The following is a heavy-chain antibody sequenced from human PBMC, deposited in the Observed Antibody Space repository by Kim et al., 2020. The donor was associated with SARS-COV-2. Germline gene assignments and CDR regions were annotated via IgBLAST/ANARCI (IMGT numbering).Heavy chain of an antibody. D-gene: IGHD2-15*01. Sequence: QKFQGRVTMTRDTSISTAYMELSRLRSDDTAVYYCARGGGAAQAGNWFDPWGQGTLVTVSS. J-gene: IGHJ5*02. CDR3: ARGGGAAQAGNWFDP. V-gene: IGHV1-2*02.